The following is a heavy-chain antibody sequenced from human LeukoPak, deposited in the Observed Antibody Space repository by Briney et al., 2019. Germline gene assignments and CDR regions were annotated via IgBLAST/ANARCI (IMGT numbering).Heavy chain of an antibody. D-gene: IGHD1-26*01. CDR3: ARDMRGSSRNDAFDI. V-gene: IGHV3-30*02. J-gene: IGHJ3*02. Sequence: GGSLRLSCAASGFTFSSYGMHWVRQAPGKGLEWVAFIRYDGSNKYYADSVKGRFTISRDNAKNSLYLQMSSLRTEDTALYCCARDMRGSSRNDAFDIWGQGTMVTVSS. CDR1: GFTFSSYG. CDR2: IRYDGSNK.